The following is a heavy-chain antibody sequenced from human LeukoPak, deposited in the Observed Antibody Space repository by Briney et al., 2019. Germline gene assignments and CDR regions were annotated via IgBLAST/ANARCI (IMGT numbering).Heavy chain of an antibody. CDR3: ARVNIAAAGWFDP. CDR1: GGSISSSSYY. D-gene: IGHD6-13*01. CDR2: IYYSGST. Sequence: PSETLSLTCTVSGGSISSSSYYWGWIRQPPGKGLEWIGSIYYSGSTYYNPSLKSRVTISVDTSKNQFSLKLSSVTAADTAVYYCARVNIAAAGWFDPWGQGTLVTVSS. J-gene: IGHJ5*02. V-gene: IGHV4-39*07.